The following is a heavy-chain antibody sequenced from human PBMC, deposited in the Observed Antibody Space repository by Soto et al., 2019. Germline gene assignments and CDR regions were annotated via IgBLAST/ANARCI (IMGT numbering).Heavy chain of an antibody. V-gene: IGHV1-18*04. D-gene: IGHD6-13*01. J-gene: IGHJ6*02. CDR2: ISAYNGNA. Sequence: ASVKVSCKASGYTFTSYGISWVRQAPGQGLEWMGWISAYNGNANYAQKLQGRVTMTTDTSTSTAYMELRSLRSDDTAVYYCARDGAGYSSSWSHRPGEYYYYYYGMDVWGPGTTVTVYS. CDR3: ARDGAGYSSSWSHRPGEYYYYYYGMDV. CDR1: GYTFTSYG.